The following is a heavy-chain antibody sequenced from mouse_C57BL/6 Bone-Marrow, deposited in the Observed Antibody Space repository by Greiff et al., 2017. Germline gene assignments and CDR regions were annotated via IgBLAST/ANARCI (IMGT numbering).Heavy chain of an antibody. CDR1: GFTFSDYY. CDR3: ARDRSYYDYDIFDY. V-gene: IGHV5-16*01. Sequence: EVKVVESEGGLVQPGSSMKLSCTASGFTFSDYYMAWVRQVPEKGLEWVANINYDGSSTYYLDSLKSRFIISRDNAKNILYLQMSSLKSEDTATYYWARDRSYYDYDIFDYWGQGTLVTVSA. CDR2: INYDGSST. D-gene: IGHD2-4*01. J-gene: IGHJ3*01.